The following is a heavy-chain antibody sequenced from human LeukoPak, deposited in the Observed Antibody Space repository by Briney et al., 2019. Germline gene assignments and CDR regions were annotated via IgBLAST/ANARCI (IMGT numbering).Heavy chain of an antibody. D-gene: IGHD3-10*01. CDR3: AKGGGYGSGTYSED. V-gene: IGHV3-23*01. CDR2: ISGSGLNT. CDR1: RFTFSSYG. J-gene: IGHJ4*02. Sequence: GGSLRLSCEASRFTFSSYGMHWVRQAPGRGLEWVSGISGSGLNTYYADSVKGRFTSSRDNSKNMLYLQMNSLRAEDTAVYYCAKGGGYGSGTYSEDWGQGILVTVSS.